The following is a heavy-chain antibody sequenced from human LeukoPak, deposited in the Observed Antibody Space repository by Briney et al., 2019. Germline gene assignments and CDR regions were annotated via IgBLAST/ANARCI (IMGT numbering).Heavy chain of an antibody. CDR2: ISSSSSYI. V-gene: IGHV3-21*01. Sequence: GGSLRLSCAASGFTFSSYSMNWVRQAPGKGLEWVSSISSSSSYIYYADSVKGRFTISRDNAKNSLYLQMTSLRAEDTAVYYCARDSSSWYYYYGMDVWGQGTTVTVSS. CDR1: GFTFSSYS. D-gene: IGHD6-13*01. CDR3: ARDSSSWYYYYGMDV. J-gene: IGHJ6*02.